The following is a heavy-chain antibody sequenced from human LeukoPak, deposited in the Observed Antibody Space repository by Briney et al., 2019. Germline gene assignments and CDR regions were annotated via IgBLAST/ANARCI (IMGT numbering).Heavy chain of an antibody. J-gene: IGHJ4*02. CDR3: AKDKALGYCSAGSCLYLDY. V-gene: IGHV3-43*02. CDR1: GFTFDDYA. Sequence: GGSLRLSCAASGFTFDDYAIHWVRQAPGKGLEWVSLISGDGGNTYYADSVRGRFTLSRDNSKNSLYLQMNSLRSEDTAFYYCAKDKALGYCSAGSCLYLDYWGQGTLVTVSS. D-gene: IGHD2-15*01. CDR2: ISGDGGNT.